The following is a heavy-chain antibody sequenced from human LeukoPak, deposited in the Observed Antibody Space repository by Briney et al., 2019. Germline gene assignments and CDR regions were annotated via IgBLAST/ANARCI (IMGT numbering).Heavy chain of an antibody. CDR1: GGSISSSSYY. V-gene: IGHV4-39*01. Sequence: SETLSLTCTVSGGSISSSSYYWGWIRQPPGKGLEWIGSMYYSGSTYNSPSLKSRVTISVDTSKNQLSLKLSSVTAADTAVYYCARLAATLDYFDYWGQGTLVSVSS. D-gene: IGHD2-15*01. CDR2: MYYSGST. CDR3: ARLAATLDYFDY. J-gene: IGHJ4*02.